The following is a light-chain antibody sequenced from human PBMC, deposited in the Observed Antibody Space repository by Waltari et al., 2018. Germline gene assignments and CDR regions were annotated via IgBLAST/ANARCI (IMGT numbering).Light chain of an antibody. V-gene: IGLV2-23*02. J-gene: IGLJ3*02. Sequence: QSALTQPASVSGSPGQSSTSSCTGTSSNVGGYNYVSWYQQHPGKAPKLMIYDVSKRPSGVSDRFSGSKSGNTASLTISGLQAEDEADYYCCSYAGSSTWVFGGGTKLTVL. CDR1: SSNVGGYNY. CDR2: DVS. CDR3: CSYAGSSTWV.